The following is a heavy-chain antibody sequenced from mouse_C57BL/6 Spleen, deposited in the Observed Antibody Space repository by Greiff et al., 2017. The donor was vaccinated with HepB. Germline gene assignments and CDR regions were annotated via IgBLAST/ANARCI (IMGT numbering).Heavy chain of an antibody. CDR1: GYAFSSSW. CDR3: ARKGMITRAMDY. Sequence: VQLKQSGPELVKPGASVKISCKASGYAFSSSWMNWVKQRPGKGLEWIGRLYPGDGDTNYNGKFKGKATLTADKSSSPAYMQLSSLTSEDSAVYFCARKGMITRAMDYWGQGTSVTVSS. D-gene: IGHD2-4*01. CDR2: LYPGDGDT. J-gene: IGHJ4*01. V-gene: IGHV1-82*01.